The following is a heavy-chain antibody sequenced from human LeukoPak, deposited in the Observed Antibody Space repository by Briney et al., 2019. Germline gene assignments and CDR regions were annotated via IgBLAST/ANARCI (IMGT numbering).Heavy chain of an antibody. CDR2: ISWNSGSI. V-gene: IGHV3-9*01. CDR1: GFTFDDYA. J-gene: IGHJ4*02. Sequence: PGGSLRLSCAASGFTFDDYAMHWVRQAPGKGLEWVSGISWNSGSIGYADSVKGRFTISRDNAKNSLYLQMNSLRAEDTALYYCAKAHIVVVTAAYFDYWGQGTLVTVSS. D-gene: IGHD2-21*02. CDR3: AKAHIVVVTAAYFDY.